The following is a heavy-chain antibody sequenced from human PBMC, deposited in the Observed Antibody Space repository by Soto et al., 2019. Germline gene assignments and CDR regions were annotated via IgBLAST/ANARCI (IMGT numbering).Heavy chain of an antibody. CDR1: GGSISGTTYS. CDR2: IYDSGNT. J-gene: IGHJ4*02. V-gene: IGHV4-30-2*01. D-gene: IGHD6-13*01. Sequence: QLQLQESGSGLVKPSQTLSLTCAVSGGSISGTTYSWSWIRQPPGKGLEWIGYIYDSGNTDYNPSLKRQFSISVDRSKNQFSLKLSSVTAADTAVYYCARGQGAAAGHSNFDYWGQGALVTVSS. CDR3: ARGQGAAAGHSNFDY.